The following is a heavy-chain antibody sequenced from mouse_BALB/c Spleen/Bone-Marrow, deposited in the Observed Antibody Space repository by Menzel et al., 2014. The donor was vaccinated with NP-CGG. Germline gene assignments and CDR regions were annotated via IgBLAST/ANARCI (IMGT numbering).Heavy chain of an antibody. V-gene: IGHV1-80*01. CDR3: ASRGDYSYSMDY. D-gene: IGHD1-1*01. CDR2: IYPGDGDT. J-gene: IGHJ4*01. CDR1: GYAFSNYW. Sequence: QVQLQQSGAELVRPGYSVKISCKASGYAFSNYWMNWMKQRPGQGLEWIGQIYPGDGDTSYNGEFKGKATLTADKSSNTAYMQLSSLTSEDSAVYFCASRGDYSYSMDYWGQGTSVTVSS.